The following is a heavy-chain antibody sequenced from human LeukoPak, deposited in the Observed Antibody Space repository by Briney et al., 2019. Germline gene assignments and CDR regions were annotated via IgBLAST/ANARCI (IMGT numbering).Heavy chain of an antibody. J-gene: IGHJ4*02. Sequence: SETLSLTCTVSGGSISSGGYYWSWIRQHPGKGLEWVGYIYYSGSTYYNPSLKSRVTISVDTSKNQFSLKLSSVTAADTAVYYCARIERAAAAVDYWGQGTLVTVSS. V-gene: IGHV4-31*03. CDR3: ARIERAAAAVDY. D-gene: IGHD6-13*01. CDR2: IYYSGST. CDR1: GGSISSGGYY.